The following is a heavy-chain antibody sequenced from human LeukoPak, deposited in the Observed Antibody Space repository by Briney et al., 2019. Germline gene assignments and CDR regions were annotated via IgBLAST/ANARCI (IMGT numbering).Heavy chain of an antibody. J-gene: IGHJ5*02. Sequence: KPSETLSLTCTVSGGSISSYYWSWIRQPPGKGLEWIASIHHNWNTHYNPSLKSRVIVSLDKSKNQFSLILRSVTAADTAVYYCATDRGYYDTIGYTYNWFDPWGQGTLVTVSS. V-gene: IGHV4-4*07. CDR2: IHHNWNT. CDR3: ATDRGYYDTIGYTYNWFDP. CDR1: GGSISSYY. D-gene: IGHD3-22*01.